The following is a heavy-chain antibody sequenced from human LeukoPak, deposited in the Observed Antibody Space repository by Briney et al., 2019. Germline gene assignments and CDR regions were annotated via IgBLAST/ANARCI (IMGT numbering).Heavy chain of an antibody. CDR2: LYYTGRT. CDR1: GDSISRSDSY. D-gene: IGHD3-22*01. CDR3: ARRRYYDGSGYLE. J-gene: IGHJ1*01. Sequence: KPSETLSLTCSVSGDSISRSDSYWDWIRQPPGKGLEWIGTLYYTGRTYYSPYLKRRVTMSVDTYNNQFSLNLRSVTAADTAVYYCARRRYYDGSGYLEWGQGTLLSVSS. V-gene: IGHV4-39*01.